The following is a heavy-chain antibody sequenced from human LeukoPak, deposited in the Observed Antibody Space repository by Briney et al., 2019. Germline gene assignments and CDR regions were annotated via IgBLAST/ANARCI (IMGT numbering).Heavy chain of an antibody. CDR3: AKDIGCSSTSCYTSRYYGLDV. Sequence: GGSLRLSCAASGFTFTSYAMAWVRQAPGKGLEWVSSISDRGDSTYYADSVTGRFTISRDNSKDTLYLQMNRLRAEDTALYYCAKDIGCSSTSCYTSRYYGLDVWGQGTTVTVSS. CDR1: GFTFTSYA. D-gene: IGHD2-2*02. CDR2: ISDRGDST. V-gene: IGHV3-23*01. J-gene: IGHJ6*02.